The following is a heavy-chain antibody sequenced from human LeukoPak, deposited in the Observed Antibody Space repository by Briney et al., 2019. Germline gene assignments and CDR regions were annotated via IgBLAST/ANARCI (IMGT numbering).Heavy chain of an antibody. CDR2: ISGYNGNT. D-gene: IGHD4-17*01. J-gene: IGHJ5*02. CDR3: ASHTTTVTTSWFDP. Sequence: ASVKVSCKASGYTFTSYGMSWVRQAPGQGLEWMGWISGYNGNTNYAQKLQGRVRMTTDTSTSTVYMELRSLRSDDTAVYYCASHTTTVTTSWFDPWGQGTLVTVSS. V-gene: IGHV1-18*01. CDR1: GYTFTSYG.